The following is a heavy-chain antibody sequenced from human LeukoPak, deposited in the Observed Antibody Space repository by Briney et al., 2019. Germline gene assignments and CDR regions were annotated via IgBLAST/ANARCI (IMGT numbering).Heavy chain of an antibody. CDR2: IFYLGST. CDR3: ARKYPDHWFDP. Sequence: PSETLSLTCTVSGGSISSGNYYWSWIRQPPGKGLEWIGYIFYLGSTYYNPSLKSRVSISVNTFKNQFSLKLTAVTAADTAVHYCARKYPDHWFDPWGQGTLVTVSS. V-gene: IGHV4-30-4*01. D-gene: IGHD6-6*01. J-gene: IGHJ5*02. CDR1: GGSISSGNYY.